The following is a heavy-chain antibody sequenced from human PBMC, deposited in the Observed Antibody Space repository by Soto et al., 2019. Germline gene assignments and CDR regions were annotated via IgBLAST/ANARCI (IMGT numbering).Heavy chain of an antibody. CDR2: IFYSVST. CDR1: VGSISGYY. CDR3: ERVCGSLNHYYGLDV. J-gene: IGHJ6*04. Sequence: PSETLSLTCTVSVGSISGYYWSWTRQPPGKGLEWIGYIFYSVSTNYNPSLKSRVTISVDTSKNQFSLKLSSVTAAHTAVYYCERVCGSLNHYYGLDVWGKGTTVTVSS. V-gene: IGHV4-59*01.